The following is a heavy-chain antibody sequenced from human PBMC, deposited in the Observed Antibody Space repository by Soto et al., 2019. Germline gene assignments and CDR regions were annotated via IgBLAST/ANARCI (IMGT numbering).Heavy chain of an antibody. CDR2: ISSSSSYI. J-gene: IGHJ4*02. CDR1: GFTFSSYS. Sequence: GGSLRLSCAASGFTFSSYSMNWVRQAPGKGLEWVSSISSSSSYIYYADSVKGRFTISRDNAKNSLYLQMNSLRAEDTAVYYCARTYYDILTGYYYFDYWGQGTLVTVSS. CDR3: ARTYYDILTGYYYFDY. D-gene: IGHD3-9*01. V-gene: IGHV3-21*01.